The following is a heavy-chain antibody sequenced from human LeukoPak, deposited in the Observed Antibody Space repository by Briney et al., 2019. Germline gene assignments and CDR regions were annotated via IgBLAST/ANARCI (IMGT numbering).Heavy chain of an antibody. CDR3: ARFDVRYGFDS. V-gene: IGHV3-33*01. Sequence: PGTSLRLSCAASGFTFRNYGMPWVRQAPGKGLEWVAVIWYDGSRNYYADSVKGRFSIARDNSKSTLSLQMNSLRAEDTGVYYCARFDVRYGFDSWGQGTLVTVSS. CDR1: GFTFRNYG. D-gene: IGHD3-16*01. J-gene: IGHJ4*02. CDR2: IWYDGSRN.